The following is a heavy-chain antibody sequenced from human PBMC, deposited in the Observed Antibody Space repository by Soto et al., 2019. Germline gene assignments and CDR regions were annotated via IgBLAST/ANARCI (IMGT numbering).Heavy chain of an antibody. CDR1: GFTFTSSA. CDR2: IVVGSGNT. D-gene: IGHD6-6*01. V-gene: IGHV1-58*01. CDR3: AAEIRSSSDSWDY. Sequence: SEKVSCKASGFTFTSSAVQWVRQARGHRLEWVGWIVVGSGNTNYAQKFQERVTITRDMSTSTAYMELSSLRSEDTAVYYCAAEIRSSSDSWDYWGQGTLVTVSS. J-gene: IGHJ4*02.